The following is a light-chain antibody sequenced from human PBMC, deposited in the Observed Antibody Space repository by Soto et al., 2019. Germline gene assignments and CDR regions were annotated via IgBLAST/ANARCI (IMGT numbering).Light chain of an antibody. Sequence: QSVLTQPPSVSGAPGQRVTISCTGSSSNIGAGYDVHWYQQLPGSAPQLLIYGNNIRPSGVPGRFAGAKSGSSASLAITGLQAADETDYYCQAYDSSLRAVVVGGGTKLTVL. CDR2: GNN. CDR3: QAYDSSLRAVV. V-gene: IGLV1-40*01. CDR1: SSNIGAGYD. J-gene: IGLJ2*01.